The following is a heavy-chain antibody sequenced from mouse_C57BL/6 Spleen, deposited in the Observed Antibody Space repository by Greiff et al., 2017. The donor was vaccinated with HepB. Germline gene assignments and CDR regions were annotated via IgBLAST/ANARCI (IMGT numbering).Heavy chain of an antibody. Sequence: EVKVVESGGGLVKPGGSLKLSCAASGFTFSDYGMHWVRQAPEKGLEWVAYISSGSSTIYYADTVKGRFTISRDNAKNTLFLQMTSLRSEDTAMYYCARDGTNWDVVDYWGQGTTLTVSS. CDR3: ARDGTNWDVVDY. J-gene: IGHJ2*01. CDR2: ISSGSSTI. V-gene: IGHV5-17*01. CDR1: GFTFSDYG. D-gene: IGHD4-1*02.